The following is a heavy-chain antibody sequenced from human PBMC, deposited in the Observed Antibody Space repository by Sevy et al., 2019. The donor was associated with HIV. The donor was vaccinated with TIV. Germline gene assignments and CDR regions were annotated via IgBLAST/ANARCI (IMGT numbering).Heavy chain of an antibody. J-gene: IGHJ6*02. CDR2: IYYSGST. Sequence: SETLSLTCTVSGGSISSYYWSWIRQPPGKGLEWIGYIYYSGSTNYNPSLKSRVTISVDTSKNQFSLKLSSVTAADTAVYYCARVRADNWNRSYYYYYAMDVWGQGTTVTVSS. V-gene: IGHV4-59*01. CDR3: ARVRADNWNRSYYYYYAMDV. D-gene: IGHD1-20*01. CDR1: GGSISSYY.